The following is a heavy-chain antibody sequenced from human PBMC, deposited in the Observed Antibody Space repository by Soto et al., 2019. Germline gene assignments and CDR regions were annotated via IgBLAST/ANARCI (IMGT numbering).Heavy chain of an antibody. Sequence: GGSLRLSCAASGFTFSIYAMSWVRQAPGKGLEWVSGISDTGGITDYADSVKGRFTISRDNSKNTLFLQMNSLRDEDTAVYFCAKDSSGDSSGAFDIWGQGTMVTVSS. CDR1: GFTFSIYA. CDR2: ISDTGGIT. CDR3: AKDSSGDSSGAFDI. J-gene: IGHJ3*02. D-gene: IGHD3-10*01. V-gene: IGHV3-23*01.